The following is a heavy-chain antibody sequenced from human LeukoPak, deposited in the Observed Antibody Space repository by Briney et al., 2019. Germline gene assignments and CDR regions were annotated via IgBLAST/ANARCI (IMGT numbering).Heavy chain of an antibody. CDR3: AGGRQLGRFDY. CDR1: GYTFSTYY. D-gene: IGHD3-16*01. V-gene: IGHV1-46*01. Sequence: ASVKVSCKTSGYTFSTYYVHWVRLAPGQGLDWMGIINPHGGSTSYPQKFQGRVTMTSDTSTGTVYMDLNSLTSEDTAVHYCAGGRQLGRFDYWGQGTLVTVSS. CDR2: INPHGGST. J-gene: IGHJ4*02.